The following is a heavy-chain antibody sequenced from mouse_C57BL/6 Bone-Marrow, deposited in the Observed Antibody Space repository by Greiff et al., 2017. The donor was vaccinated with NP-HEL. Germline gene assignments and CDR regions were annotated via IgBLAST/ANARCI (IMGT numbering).Heavy chain of an antibody. CDR2: IYPRSGNT. CDR3: AGGYHDYDGAMDY. CDR1: GYTFTSYG. J-gene: IGHJ4*01. Sequence: QVQLQQSGAELARPGASVKLSCKASGYTFTSYGISWVKQRTGQGLEWIGEIYPRSGNTYYNEKFKGKATLTADKSSSTAYMELRSLTSEDSAVYFCAGGYHDYDGAMDYWGQGTSVTVSS. V-gene: IGHV1-81*01. D-gene: IGHD2-4*01.